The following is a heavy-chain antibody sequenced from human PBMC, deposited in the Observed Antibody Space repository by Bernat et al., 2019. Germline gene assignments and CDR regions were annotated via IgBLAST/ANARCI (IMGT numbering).Heavy chain of an antibody. V-gene: IGHV4-59*01. CDR2: ISYSGHT. Sequence: QVQLQESGPGLVKPSETLSLTCTVSGASISSYYWSWIRQTPGKGLEWIGVISYSGHTNYNPSLKSRVTISIDTSKNQFSLRLSSVTAADTAVYYCARGLNWNYLGAYWGQGTLVTVSS. CDR3: ARGLNWNYLGAY. J-gene: IGHJ4*02. CDR1: GASISSYY. D-gene: IGHD1-7*01.